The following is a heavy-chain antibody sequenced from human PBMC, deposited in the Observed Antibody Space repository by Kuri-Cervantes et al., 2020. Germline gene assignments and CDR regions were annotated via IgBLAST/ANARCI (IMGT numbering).Heavy chain of an antibody. J-gene: IGHJ4*02. Sequence: SQTLPLTCAVYGGSFSGYYWSWIRQPPGKGLEWIGEINHSGSTNYNPSLKSRVTISVDTSKNQFSLKLSSVTAADTAVYYCARIAAAGMYFDYWGQGTLVTVSS. CDR1: GGSFSGYY. CDR3: ARIAAAGMYFDY. CDR2: INHSGST. D-gene: IGHD6-13*01. V-gene: IGHV4-34*01.